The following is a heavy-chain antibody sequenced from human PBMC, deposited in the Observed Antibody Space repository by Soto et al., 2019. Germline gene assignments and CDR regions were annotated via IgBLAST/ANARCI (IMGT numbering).Heavy chain of an antibody. CDR1: GFTFGDYY. V-gene: IGHV3-11*01. D-gene: IGHD3-22*01. CDR2: ISSSGSST. Sequence: QVQLVESGGGLVKPGGSLRLSCAASGFTFGDYYMSWIRQAPGKGLEWVSYISSSGSSTYYVDSVRGRFTISRDNAKNSLYLQMNSLRAEDTAVYYCARDRSYYDSSGSYSPPYWGQGTLVTVSS. CDR3: ARDRSYYDSSGSYSPPY. J-gene: IGHJ4*02.